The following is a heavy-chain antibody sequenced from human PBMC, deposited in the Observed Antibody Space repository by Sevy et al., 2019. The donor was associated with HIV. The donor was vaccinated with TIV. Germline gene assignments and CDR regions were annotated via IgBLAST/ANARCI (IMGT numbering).Heavy chain of an antibody. D-gene: IGHD6-13*01. CDR3: VRAIAADGSF. CDR2: IKQDGSVK. J-gene: IGHJ4*02. CDR1: GFTLNSYW. V-gene: IGHV3-7*01. Sequence: GGSLRLSCVASGFTLNSYWMSWVRQAPGKGLEWVANIKQDGSVKYYVNSVKGRFTISRDNAKNLLYLQMNSLRVEDTALYYCVRAIAADGSFWGQGTLVTVSS.